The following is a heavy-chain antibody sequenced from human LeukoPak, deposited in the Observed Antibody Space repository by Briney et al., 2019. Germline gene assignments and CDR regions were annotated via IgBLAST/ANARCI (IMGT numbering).Heavy chain of an antibody. CDR3: AREFASRTTGTTLDY. Sequence: ASVKVSCKASGYTFTGYYMHRVRQAPGQGLEWMGWINPNSGGTNYAQKFQGRVTMTRDTSISTAYMELSRLRSDDTAVYYCAREFASRTTGTTLDYWGQGTLVTVSS. CDR1: GYTFTGYY. D-gene: IGHD1-1*01. CDR2: INPNSGGT. J-gene: IGHJ4*02. V-gene: IGHV1-2*02.